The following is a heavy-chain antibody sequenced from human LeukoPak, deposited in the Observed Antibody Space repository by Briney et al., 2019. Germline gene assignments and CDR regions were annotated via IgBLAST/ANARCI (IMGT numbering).Heavy chain of an antibody. CDR1: GYSITSGDY. CDR2: IYHSGST. J-gene: IGHJ4*02. D-gene: IGHD1-26*01. CDR3: ARAGGYSGRYYEFDY. Sequence: SETLSLTCAVSGYSITSGDYWGCIRQPPGKGLEWIGTIYHSGSTYYNPSLKSRVTISVDTSKNQFSLKLGSVTAADTAVYYCARAGGYSGRYYEFDYWGQGTLVTVSS. V-gene: IGHV4-38-2*01.